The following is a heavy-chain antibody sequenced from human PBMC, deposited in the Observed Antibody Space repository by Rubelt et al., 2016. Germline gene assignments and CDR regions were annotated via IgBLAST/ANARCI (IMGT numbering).Heavy chain of an antibody. CDR2: FDPEDGET. CDR1: GYTLTELS. D-gene: IGHD3-3*01. V-gene: IGHV1-24*01. J-gene: IGHJ4*02. Sequence: QVQLVQSGAEVKKPGASVKVSCKVSGYTLTELSMHWVRQAPGKGLEWMGGFDPEDGETIYAQKFQGRFTMTQETSTDTAYMELSSLRSEDTAVYYCATDKYYDFWSGYLNWGQGTLVTVSS. CDR3: ATDKYYDFWSGYLN.